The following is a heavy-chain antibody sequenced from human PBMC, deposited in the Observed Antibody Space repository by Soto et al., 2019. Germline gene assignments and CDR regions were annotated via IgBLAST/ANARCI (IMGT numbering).Heavy chain of an antibody. CDR2: INPSGSST. D-gene: IGHD6-13*01. CDR1: GYTFTNYY. V-gene: IGHV1-46*03. Sequence: ASVKVSCKASGYTFTNYYMHWVLQAPGQGLEWMGIINPSGSSTSYAQKFQGRVTMTRDTSTSTVDMELSSLRSEDTAVYYAASAQGQQLLAKYYYYYMDVWGKGSTVTVSS. J-gene: IGHJ6*03. CDR3: ASAQGQQLLAKYYYYYMDV.